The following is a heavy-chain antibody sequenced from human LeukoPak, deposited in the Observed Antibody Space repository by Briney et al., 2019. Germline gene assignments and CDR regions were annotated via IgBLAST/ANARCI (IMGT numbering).Heavy chain of an antibody. CDR1: GFPFSTNA. D-gene: IGHD3-10*01. Sequence: GGSLRLSCAASGFPFSTNAMSWDRQAPGMRLEWVSSISDGGESTHYADSVEGRFTISRDNSKNTLYLQMNSLRAGDTALYYCVKFFLPYLAGGTGSRWGQGTLVTVSS. CDR3: VKFFLPYLAGGTGSR. J-gene: IGHJ4*02. CDR2: ISDGGEST. V-gene: IGHV3-23*01.